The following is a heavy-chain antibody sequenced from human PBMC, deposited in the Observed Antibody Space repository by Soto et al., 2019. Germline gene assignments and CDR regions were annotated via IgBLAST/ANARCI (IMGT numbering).Heavy chain of an antibody. CDR2: FDPEDGET. D-gene: IGHD2-21*02. V-gene: IGHV1-24*01. CDR3: ATMFNIVVGTAHYYFDY. J-gene: IGHJ4*02. CDR1: GYTLTELS. Sequence: SVKVSCKVSGYTLTELSMHWVRQAPGKGLEWMGGFDPEDGETIYAQKSQGRVTMTEDTSTDTAYMELSSLRSEDTAVYYCATMFNIVVGTAHYYFDYWGQGTLVSVSS.